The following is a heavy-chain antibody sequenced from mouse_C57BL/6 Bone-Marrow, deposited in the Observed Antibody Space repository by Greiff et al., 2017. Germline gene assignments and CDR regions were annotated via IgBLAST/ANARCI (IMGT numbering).Heavy chain of an antibody. J-gene: IGHJ4*01. Sequence: EVHLVESGGDLVKPGGSLKLSCAASGFTFSSYGMSWVRQTPDKRLEWVATISSGGSYTYYPDSVKGRFTISRDNAKNTLYRQMSSLKSEDTAMYYCARHGASLDMDYWGQGTSVTVSS. CDR1: GFTFSSYG. V-gene: IGHV5-6*01. CDR2: ISSGGSYT. D-gene: IGHD6-1*01. CDR3: ARHGASLDMDY.